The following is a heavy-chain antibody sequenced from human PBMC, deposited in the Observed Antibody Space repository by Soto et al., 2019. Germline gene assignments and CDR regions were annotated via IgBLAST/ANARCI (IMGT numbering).Heavy chain of an antibody. Sequence: QVQLVESGGGVVQPGRSLRLSCAASGFTFKSSGMHWVRQAPGKGLEWVAVISYDGNNKYYADSVKGRFTISRDIPKNTLYLQLNSLRAEDTAVYYCAKEGLYKTLDYWGQGTLVTVSS. CDR3: AKEGLYKTLDY. J-gene: IGHJ4*02. D-gene: IGHD1-1*01. V-gene: IGHV3-30*18. CDR1: GFTFKSSG. CDR2: ISYDGNNK.